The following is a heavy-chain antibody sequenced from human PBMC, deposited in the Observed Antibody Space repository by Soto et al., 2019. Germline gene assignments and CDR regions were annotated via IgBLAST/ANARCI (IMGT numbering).Heavy chain of an antibody. D-gene: IGHD3-16*02. CDR3: ARSAVSPFGGLIGPFDY. Sequence: GASVKVSCKASGYTFTGYAMHWVRQAPGQRLEWMGWINAGNGNTKYSQKFQGRVTITRDTSASTAYMELSSLRSEDTAVYYCARSAVSPFGGLIGPFDYWGQGNQVTVSS. V-gene: IGHV1-3*01. J-gene: IGHJ4*02. CDR2: INAGNGNT. CDR1: GYTFTGYA.